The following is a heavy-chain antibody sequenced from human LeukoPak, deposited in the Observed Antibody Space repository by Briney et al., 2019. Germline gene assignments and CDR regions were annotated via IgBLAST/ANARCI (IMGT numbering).Heavy chain of an antibody. CDR3: ATAPILRGEGGEHYKYGMDV. Sequence: PSETLSLTCGVSVGSTSSGNWWSWVRQSPGKGLEWIGEIYHNGTPNYNPSLKSRVTISADTFKNHFSLKLTSVTAADTAVYYCATAPILRGEGGEHYKYGMDVWGQGTTVIVSS. CDR2: IYHNGTP. V-gene: IGHV4/OR15-8*01. J-gene: IGHJ6*02. CDR1: VGSTSSGNW. D-gene: IGHD2-2*02.